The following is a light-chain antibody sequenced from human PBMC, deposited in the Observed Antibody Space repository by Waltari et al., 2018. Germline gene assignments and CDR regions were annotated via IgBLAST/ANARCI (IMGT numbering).Light chain of an antibody. V-gene: IGLV3-1*01. CDR2: QDS. Sequence: SYELTQPPSVSVSPGQTASITCSGDKLGDKYACWYQQKPGQSPVLVIYQDSKRPSGIPERFSGSNSGNTATLTISGTQAMDEADYYCQAWDSSTAPYVIGTGTKVTVL. J-gene: IGLJ1*01. CDR1: KLGDKY. CDR3: QAWDSSTAPYV.